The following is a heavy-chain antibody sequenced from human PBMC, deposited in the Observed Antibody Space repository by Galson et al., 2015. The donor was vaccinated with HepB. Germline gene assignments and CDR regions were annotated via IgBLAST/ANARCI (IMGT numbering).Heavy chain of an antibody. Sequence: SLRLSCAASGFPFNNAWMTWVRQAPGMGLEWVGRIKSKTDGETTDYAAPVKGRVTISRDDSKNRPYLQINSLKTEDPPVFYCTTDLYYSTYWSWLDPSGQGTLVTVSS. CDR2: IKSKTDGETT. V-gene: IGHV3-15*01. J-gene: IGHJ5*02. D-gene: IGHD2-8*02. CDR3: TTDLYYSTYWSWLDP. CDR1: GFPFNNAW.